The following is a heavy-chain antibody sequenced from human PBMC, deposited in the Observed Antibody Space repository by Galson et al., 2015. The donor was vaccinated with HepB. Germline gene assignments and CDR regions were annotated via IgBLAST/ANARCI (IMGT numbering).Heavy chain of an antibody. CDR3: AKSQTVRYYFAH. J-gene: IGHJ4*02. Sequence: SLRLSCAASGFTFKYYAMTWVRQAPGKGLEVVSSISGTGADTEYAPSVKGRFTISRDNSNSTLFLRMSSLRVDDTAVYYCAKSQTVRYYFAHWGRGTQVTVSS. V-gene: IGHV3-23*01. CDR2: ISGTGADT. D-gene: IGHD3-9*01. CDR1: GFTFKYYA.